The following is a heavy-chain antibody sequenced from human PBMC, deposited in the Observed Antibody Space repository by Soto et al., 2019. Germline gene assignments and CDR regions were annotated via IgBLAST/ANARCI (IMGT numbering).Heavy chain of an antibody. Sequence: GGSLRLSCAASGFTFSSYGMHWVRQAPGKGLEWVAVISYDGCNKYYADSVKGRFTISRDISKNTLYLQMNSLRAEDTAVYYCAKALGYSSSWFPDYWGQGTLVTVSS. CDR2: ISYDGCNK. CDR3: AKALGYSSSWFPDY. CDR1: GFTFSSYG. V-gene: IGHV3-30*18. J-gene: IGHJ4*02. D-gene: IGHD6-13*01.